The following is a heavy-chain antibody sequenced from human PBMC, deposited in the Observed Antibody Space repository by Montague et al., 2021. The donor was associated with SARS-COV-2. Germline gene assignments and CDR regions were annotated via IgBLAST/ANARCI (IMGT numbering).Heavy chain of an antibody. D-gene: IGHD3-10*01. V-gene: IGHV4-59*01. CDR1: GVSIGSYY. CDR3: ARSLDPSGTYSLPY. CDR2: IFYSESN. Sequence: SETLSLTCSVSGVSIGSYYWSWLRQPPGKGLEWIGHIFYSESNTYSPSFKSRVTILIDTPKNQFSLKLSSVTAADMAVYYCARSLDPSGTYSLPYWGQGTLVTVSS. J-gene: IGHJ4*02.